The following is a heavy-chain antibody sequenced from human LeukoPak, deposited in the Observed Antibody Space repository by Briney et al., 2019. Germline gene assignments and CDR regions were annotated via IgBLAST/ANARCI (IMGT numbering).Heavy chain of an antibody. CDR1: GFSFSIST. CDR2: ISSSSSNI. CDR3: ARGRFHYDSSGYSSFYY. J-gene: IGHJ4*02. Sequence: GGSLRLSCEASGFSFSISTMNWVRQAPGKGLEWVSSISSSSSNIHYADSMKGRLTISRDNAKNSLYLQMSSLRAEDTAVYYCARGRFHYDSSGYSSFYYWGQGTLVTVSS. V-gene: IGHV3-21*01. D-gene: IGHD3-22*01.